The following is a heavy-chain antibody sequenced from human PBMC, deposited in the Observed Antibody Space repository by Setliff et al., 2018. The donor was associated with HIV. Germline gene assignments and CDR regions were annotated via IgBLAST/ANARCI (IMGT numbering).Heavy chain of an antibody. CDR3: ARDYIHVFDI. J-gene: IGHJ3*02. CDR1: GYTFTGNY. V-gene: IGHV1-2*02. Sequence: ASVKVSCEASGYTFTGNYIHWVRQAPGQGLGWMGWINPNSGGTNYEQKFQGRVTMTRDTSISTAYMELSRLRSDDTALYYCARDYIHVFDIWGQGTMVTVSS. CDR2: INPNSGGT.